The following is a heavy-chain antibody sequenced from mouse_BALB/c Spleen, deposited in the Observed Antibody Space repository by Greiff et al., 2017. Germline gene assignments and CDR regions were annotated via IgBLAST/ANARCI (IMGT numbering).Heavy chain of an antibody. Sequence: QVQLQQSGAELARPGASVKLSCKASGYTFTDYYINWVKQRTGQGLEWIGEIYPGSGNTYYNEKFKGKATLTADKSSSTAYMQLSSLTSEDSAVYYCASDFYYGSRFAYWGQGTLVTVSA. J-gene: IGHJ3*01. CDR1: GYTFTDYY. D-gene: IGHD1-1*01. CDR3: ASDFYYGSRFAY. CDR2: IYPGSGNT. V-gene: IGHV1-77*01.